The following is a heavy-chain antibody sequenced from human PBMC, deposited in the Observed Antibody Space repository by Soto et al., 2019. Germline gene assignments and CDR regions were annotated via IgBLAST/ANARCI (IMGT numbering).Heavy chain of an antibody. Sequence: QVQLLHSGGEVKRPGASVKVSCKALGTTYGISWVRQDPGQGLERMGWSSFYNGKKNNAPTFQGRITLTTGTSTGTAYMELRTLRVDDTAVYLCATDEMDVCSSIKCDYFEQWGKGALLSVSS. CDR1: GTTYG. V-gene: IGHV1-18*01. J-gene: IGHJ4*02. CDR3: ATDEMDVCSSIKCDYFEQ. D-gene: IGHD2-2*01. CDR2: SSFYNGKK.